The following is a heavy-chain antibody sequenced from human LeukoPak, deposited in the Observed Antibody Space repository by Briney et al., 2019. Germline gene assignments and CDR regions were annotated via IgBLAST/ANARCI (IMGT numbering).Heavy chain of an antibody. D-gene: IGHD3-22*01. CDR3: AREFRGGYYDSSGHRVLDY. CDR1: GGSFSGYY. CDR2: INHSGST. Sequence: PPETLSLTCAVYGGSFSGYYWSWIRQPPGKGLEWIGEINHSGSTNYNPSLKSRVTISVDTSKNQFSLKLSSVTAADTAVYYCAREFRGGYYDSSGHRVLDYWGQGTLVTVSS. J-gene: IGHJ4*02. V-gene: IGHV4-34*01.